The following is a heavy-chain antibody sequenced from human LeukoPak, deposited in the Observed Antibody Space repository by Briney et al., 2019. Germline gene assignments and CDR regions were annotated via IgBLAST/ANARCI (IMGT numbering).Heavy chain of an antibody. CDR3: AKDHVEYYDILTGYFDY. CDR1: GFTFSSYG. D-gene: IGHD3-9*01. CDR2: IRYDGSNK. V-gene: IGHV3-30*02. Sequence: PGGSLRLSCAASGFTFSSYGMHWVRQAPGKGLEWVAFIRYDGSNKYYADSVKGRYTISRDNSKNTLCLQMNSLRAEDTAVYYCAKDHVEYYDILTGYFDYWGQGTLVTVSS. J-gene: IGHJ4*02.